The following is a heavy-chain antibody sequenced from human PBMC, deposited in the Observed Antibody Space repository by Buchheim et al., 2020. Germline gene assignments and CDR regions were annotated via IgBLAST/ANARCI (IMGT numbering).Heavy chain of an antibody. V-gene: IGHV1-69*06. J-gene: IGHJ5*02. CDR2: IIPIFGTA. CDR1: GGTFSSYA. D-gene: IGHD2-8*01. CDR3: ARVPGLMVYATGWFDP. Sequence: QVQLVQSGAEVKKPGSSVKVSCKASGGTFSSYAISWVRQAPGQGLEWMGGIIPIFGTANYAQKFQGRVTITADKSTRPAHLELSSVRSEDTAVYYCARVPGLMVYATGWFDPWGQGTL.